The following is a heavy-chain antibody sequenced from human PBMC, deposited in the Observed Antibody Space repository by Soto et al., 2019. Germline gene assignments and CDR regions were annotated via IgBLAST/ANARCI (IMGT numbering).Heavy chain of an antibody. CDR3: ARDPTRRGVSGMDV. CDR1: GFTFSSYG. CDR2: IWYDGSNK. Sequence: PGGSLRLSCAASGFTFSSYGMHWVRQAPGKGLEWVAVIWYDGSNKYYADSVKGRFTISRDNSKNTLYLQMNSLRAKDTAVYYCARDPTRRGVSGMDVWAQRTTVTVSS. J-gene: IGHJ6*02. V-gene: IGHV3-33*01. D-gene: IGHD3-10*01.